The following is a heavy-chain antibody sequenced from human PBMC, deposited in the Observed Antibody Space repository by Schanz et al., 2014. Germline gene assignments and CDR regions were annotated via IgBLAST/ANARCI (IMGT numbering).Heavy chain of an antibody. CDR1: GFTFSSYA. J-gene: IGHJ4*02. V-gene: IGHV3-30*04. CDR2: ISYDGSNQ. CDR3: IRGDIMVVPVAHF. Sequence: QVQLVESGGGVVQPGRSLRLSCAASGFTFSSYAINWVRQAPGKGLEWVAVISYDGSNQYYADSVKGRFTISRDNSKNTLYLQMNSLRAEDTAVYYCIRGDIMVVPVAHFWGQGILVTVSS. D-gene: IGHD2-2*01.